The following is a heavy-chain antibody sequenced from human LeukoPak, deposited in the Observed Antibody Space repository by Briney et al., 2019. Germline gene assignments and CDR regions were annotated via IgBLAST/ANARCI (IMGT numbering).Heavy chain of an antibody. CDR3: ARGFLRSGSPTLDV. D-gene: IGHD3-10*01. Sequence: SETLSLTCAVYGGSFSGYYWSWIRQPPGKGLEWIGEINHSGSTNYNPSLKSRVTISVDTSKNQFSLKLSSVTAADTAVYYCARGFLRSGSPTLDVWGKGTTVTVPS. CDR2: INHSGST. J-gene: IGHJ6*04. V-gene: IGHV4-34*01. CDR1: GGSFSGYY.